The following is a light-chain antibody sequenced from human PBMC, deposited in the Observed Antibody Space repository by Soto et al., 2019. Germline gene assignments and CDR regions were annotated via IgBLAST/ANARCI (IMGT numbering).Light chain of an antibody. J-gene: IGKJ2*01. CDR1: QTINTW. CDR2: DAS. Sequence: DIQMTQSPSTLSASVGDRVTITCRASQTINTWLAWYQQKPGKAPNLLISDASSLESGVPSRFSGTGSGTEFTLTICSLQPDDFATYYCQQYSSYSTFGQGTKLEI. V-gene: IGKV1-5*01. CDR3: QQYSSYST.